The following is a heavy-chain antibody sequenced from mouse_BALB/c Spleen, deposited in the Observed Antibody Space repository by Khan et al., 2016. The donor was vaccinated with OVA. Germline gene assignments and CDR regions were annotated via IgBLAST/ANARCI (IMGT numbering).Heavy chain of an antibody. CDR2: INTYTGEP. Sequence: QIQLVQSGPELKKPGETVKISCKASGYTFTNFGLNWVKQAPGKGLEWMGWINTYTGEPTYADDFKGRFAFSLETSASTAYLQINNLKNEDAATXVGARPPYFSYTVACWGQGSSVTVAS. J-gene: IGHJ4*01. CDR1: GYTFTNFG. CDR3: ARPPYFSYTVAC. D-gene: IGHD2-10*01. V-gene: IGHV9-3-1*01.